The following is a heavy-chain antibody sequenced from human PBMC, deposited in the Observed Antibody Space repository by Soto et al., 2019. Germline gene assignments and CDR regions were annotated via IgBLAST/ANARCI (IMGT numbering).Heavy chain of an antibody. J-gene: IGHJ6*02. V-gene: IGHV1-18*01. Sequence: ASVKVSCKASGYTFTSYGISWVRQAPGQGLEWMGWISAYNGNTNYAQKLQGRVTMTTDTSTSTAYMELRSLRSDDTAVYYCARGAQLERRDYYYYGMDVWGQGTTVTVYS. CDR1: GYTFTSYG. D-gene: IGHD1-1*01. CDR3: ARGAQLERRDYYYYGMDV. CDR2: ISAYNGNT.